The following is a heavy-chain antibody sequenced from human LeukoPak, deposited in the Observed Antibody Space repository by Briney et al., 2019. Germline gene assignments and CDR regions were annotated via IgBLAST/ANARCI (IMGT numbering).Heavy chain of an antibody. CDR2: IYQSDIT. CDR1: GGSISSSNW. D-gene: IGHD3-10*01. J-gene: IGHJ4*02. CDR3: ARSWDLWFGELVYYGYFDY. V-gene: IGHV4-4*02. Sequence: SETLSLTCAVSGGSISSSNWWSWVRQPPGKGLEWIGEIYQSDITNYNPSLKSRVTISVDTSKNQFSLKLSSVTAADTAVYYCARSWDLWFGELVYYGYFDYWGQGTLVTVSS.